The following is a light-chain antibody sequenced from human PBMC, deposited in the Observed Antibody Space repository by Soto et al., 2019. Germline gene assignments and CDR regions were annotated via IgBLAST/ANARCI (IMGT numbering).Light chain of an antibody. CDR3: IQAQQTPLT. J-gene: IGKJ4*01. CDR2: LGS. V-gene: IGKV2-28*01. CDR1: QSLLHSNGYNY. Sequence: DIVMTQSPLSLPVTPGEPASISCRSSQSLLHSNGYNYLDWYLQKPGQSPQLLIYLGSNRASGVPDRFSGSGSGTDFTLKISRVEAEDVGVYYCIQAQQTPLTFGGGTKV.